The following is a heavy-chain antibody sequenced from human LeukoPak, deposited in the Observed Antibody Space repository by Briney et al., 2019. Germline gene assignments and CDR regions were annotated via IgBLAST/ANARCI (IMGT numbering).Heavy chain of an antibody. CDR1: GFSLSSYE. CDR2: ISSSGSII. D-gene: IGHD4-23*01. J-gene: IGHJ4*02. Sequence: PGGSLRLSCAASGFSLSSYEMHWVRQAPGKGLEWVSYISSSGSIIYYADSVKGRFTISRDNAKNSLYLQMNSLRAEDTAVYYCARDYGGSSPFDYWGQGTLVTVSS. CDR3: ARDYGGSSPFDY. V-gene: IGHV3-48*03.